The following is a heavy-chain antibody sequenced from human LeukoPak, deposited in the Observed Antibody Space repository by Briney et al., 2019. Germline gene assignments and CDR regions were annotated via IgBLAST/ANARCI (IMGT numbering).Heavy chain of an antibody. CDR2: IYHSGST. J-gene: IGHJ4*02. Sequence: PSETLSLTCTVSGGSINSYYWSWIRQPPGKGLEWIGYIYHSGSTYYNPSLKSRVTISVDRSKNQFSLKLSSVTAADTAVYYCARGTRSPYYFDYWGQGTLVTVSS. CDR3: ARGTRSPYYFDY. V-gene: IGHV4-59*12. CDR1: GGSINSYY.